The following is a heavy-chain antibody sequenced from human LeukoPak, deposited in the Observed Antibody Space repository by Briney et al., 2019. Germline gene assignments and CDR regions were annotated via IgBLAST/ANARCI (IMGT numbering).Heavy chain of an antibody. J-gene: IGHJ4*02. CDR3: ARDSGNYRFDY. CDR1: GGSISSYY. Sequence: PSETLSLTCTVSGGSISSYYWSWVRQPPGKGLEWIAFYYYSGSTSYNPSLQSRVTMSVDTSKSHLSLKLTSVTAADTAVYYCARDSGNYRFDYWGQGTLVIVSS. V-gene: IGHV4-59*01. CDR2: YYYSGST. D-gene: IGHD1-26*01.